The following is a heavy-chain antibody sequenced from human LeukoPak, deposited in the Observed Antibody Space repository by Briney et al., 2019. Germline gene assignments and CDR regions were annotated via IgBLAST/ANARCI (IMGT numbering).Heavy chain of an antibody. CDR2: LSGSGSST. CDR3: TRDWPRSPGGFDS. D-gene: IGHD3-10*01. V-gene: IGHV3-23*01. J-gene: IGHJ4*02. Sequence: GGSLRLSCAGSGFTFSTYTMNWVRQAPGKGLEWVSSLSGSGSSTFYADSVKGRFTVSRDNSKNTMYLEMNSLRAEDTASYYCTRDWPRSPGGFDSWGQGTLVTVSS. CDR1: GFTFSTYT.